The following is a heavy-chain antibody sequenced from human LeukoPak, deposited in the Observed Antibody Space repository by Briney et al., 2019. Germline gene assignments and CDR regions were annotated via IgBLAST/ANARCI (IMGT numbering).Heavy chain of an antibody. CDR3: AKGYSSGLLNAFDI. J-gene: IGHJ3*02. Sequence: GGSLRLSCAASGFAFNNYAMSWVRQAPGKGLEWVSGISGSGGYTYYADSVKGRFTISRDNSKNTLYLQMNSLRAEDTAVYYCAKGYSSGLLNAFDIWGQGTMVTVSS. CDR1: GFAFNNYA. CDR2: ISGSGGYT. D-gene: IGHD6-19*01. V-gene: IGHV3-23*01.